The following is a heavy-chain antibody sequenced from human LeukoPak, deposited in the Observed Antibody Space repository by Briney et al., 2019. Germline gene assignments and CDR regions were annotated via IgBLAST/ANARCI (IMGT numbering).Heavy chain of an antibody. CDR1: GGSISSSSYY. Sequence: PSETLSLTCTVSGGSISSSSYYWGWIRQPPGKGLEWIGSIYYSGRTYYNPSLKSRVTISVDTSKNQSSLKLSSVTAADTAVYYCTKENWSGYYNWFDPWGQGTLVTVSS. V-gene: IGHV4-39*07. CDR3: TKENWSGYYNWFDP. D-gene: IGHD3-3*01. J-gene: IGHJ5*02. CDR2: IYYSGRT.